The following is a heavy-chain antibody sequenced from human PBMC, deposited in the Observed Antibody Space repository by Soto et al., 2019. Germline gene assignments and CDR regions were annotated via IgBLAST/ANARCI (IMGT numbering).Heavy chain of an antibody. CDR3: ARDPGSGWEYLQH. J-gene: IGHJ1*01. CDR2: ISSGSSYI. D-gene: IGHD6-19*01. Sequence: GGSLRLSCAASGFTFDNYGMNWVRQAPGKGLEWLSSISSGSSYIFYADSVKGRFTISRDNAKNLLLLQMNSLRGDDTAVYYCARDPGSGWEYLQHWGQGTLVTVSS. V-gene: IGHV3-21*06. CDR1: GFTFDNYG.